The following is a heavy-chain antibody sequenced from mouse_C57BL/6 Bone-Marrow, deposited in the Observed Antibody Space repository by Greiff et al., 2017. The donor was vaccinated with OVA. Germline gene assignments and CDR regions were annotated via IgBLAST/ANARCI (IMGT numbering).Heavy chain of an antibody. CDR3: TRSALYYYGSSFVYFDY. CDR1: GYTFTDYE. CDR2: IDPETGGT. D-gene: IGHD1-1*01. V-gene: IGHV1-15*01. J-gene: IGHJ2*01. Sequence: QVQLQQSGAELVRPGASVTLSCKASGYTFTDYEMHWVKQTPVHGLEWVGAIDPETGGTAYNQKFKGKAILTADKSSSTAYMELRSLTSEDSAVYYCTRSALYYYGSSFVYFDYWGQGTTLTVSS.